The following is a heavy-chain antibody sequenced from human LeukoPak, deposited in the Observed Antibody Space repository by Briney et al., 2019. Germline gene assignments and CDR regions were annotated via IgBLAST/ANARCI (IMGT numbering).Heavy chain of an antibody. V-gene: IGHV3-21*01. Sequence: GGSLRLPCAASGFIFSSYSMSWVRQAPGKGLEWVSCISSSGDYKDYADSLRGRFTISRDNAKNSFYLQMNSLRAEDTAIYYCARNNDFWHARALDFWGRGTLVTVSS. CDR2: ISSSGDYK. CDR3: ARNNDFWHARALDF. CDR1: GFIFSSYS. J-gene: IGHJ4*02. D-gene: IGHD3-3*01.